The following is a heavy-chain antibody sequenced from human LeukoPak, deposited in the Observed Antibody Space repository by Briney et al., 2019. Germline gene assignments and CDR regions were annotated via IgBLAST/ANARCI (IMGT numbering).Heavy chain of an antibody. Sequence: GASVKVSCKASGFTFPSSGVQWVRQARGQRLEWIGWIVVGSGNTNYAQKFQERVTITRDMSTTTAYMELSSLRSEDTAVCYCAAVGWEYSSSPLPMDVWGQGTTVTVSS. J-gene: IGHJ6*02. V-gene: IGHV1-58*01. CDR1: GFTFPSSG. D-gene: IGHD6-6*01. CDR2: IVVGSGNT. CDR3: AAVGWEYSSSPLPMDV.